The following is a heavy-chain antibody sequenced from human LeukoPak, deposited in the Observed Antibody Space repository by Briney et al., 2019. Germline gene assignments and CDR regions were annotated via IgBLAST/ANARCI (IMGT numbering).Heavy chain of an antibody. CDR3: AGGRPSSSWYDF. V-gene: IGHV3-7*01. D-gene: IGHD6-13*01. Sequence: GGSLRLSCAVSGFTFSNFWMSWVRQAPGKGLGWVANIKQDGSEKYYADSVRGRFTISRDNGKKSLYLQMNSLRVEDTAVYYCAGGRPSSSWYDFWGQGTLVTVSS. CDR2: IKQDGSEK. CDR1: GFTFSNFW. J-gene: IGHJ5*01.